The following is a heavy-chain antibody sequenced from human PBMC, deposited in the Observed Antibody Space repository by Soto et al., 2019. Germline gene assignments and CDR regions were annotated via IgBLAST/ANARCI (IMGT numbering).Heavy chain of an antibody. J-gene: IGHJ4*02. CDR3: AKDHFRVAGTLDY. CDR2: ISGSGGTT. V-gene: IGHV3-23*01. D-gene: IGHD6-19*01. CDR1: GFTFSSYA. Sequence: EVQLLESGGGLVQPGGSLRLSWAASGFTFSSYAMSWVRQAPGKGLEWVSAISGSGGTTYYADSVKGRFTISRDNSKNTLYLQMNSLRAEDTAVYYCAKDHFRVAGTLDYWGQGTLVTVSS.